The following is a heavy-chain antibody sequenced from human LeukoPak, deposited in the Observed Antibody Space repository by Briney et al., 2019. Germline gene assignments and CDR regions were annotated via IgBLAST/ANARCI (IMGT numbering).Heavy chain of an antibody. V-gene: IGHV1-18*01. Sequence: ASVKVSCKASGYTFTSYGISWVRQAPGQGLEWMGWISAYNGNTNYAQKLQGRVTMTTDTSTSTAYMELRSLRSDDTAVYYCARGGDHCSGGSCYFGEYFQHWGQGTLVTVSS. CDR2: ISAYNGNT. CDR1: GYTFTSYG. D-gene: IGHD2-15*01. CDR3: ARGGDHCSGGSCYFGEYFQH. J-gene: IGHJ1*01.